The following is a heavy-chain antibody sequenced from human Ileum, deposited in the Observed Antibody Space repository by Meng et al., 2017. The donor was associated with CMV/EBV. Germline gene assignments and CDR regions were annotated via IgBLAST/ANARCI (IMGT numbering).Heavy chain of an antibody. CDR2: VSPDGSSS. V-gene: IGHV3-74*01. CDR3: ARRERSGGLNWFDP. CDR1: GFTFSSYW. J-gene: IGHJ5*02. D-gene: IGHD1-26*01. Sequence: GESLKISCAASGFTFSSYWMHWVRQAPGKGLVWVSRVSPDGSSSTYADSVKGRFTISRDNAKNTLYLQMNSLRAEDTSVYYCARRERSGGLNWFDPWGQGTLVTVSS.